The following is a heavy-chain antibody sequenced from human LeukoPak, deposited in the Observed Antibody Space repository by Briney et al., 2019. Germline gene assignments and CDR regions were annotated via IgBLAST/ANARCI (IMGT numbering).Heavy chain of an antibody. V-gene: IGHV4-39*01. Sequence: SETLSLTCTVSGGSISSSSYYWGWIRQPPGKGLEWIGSINYSGSTYYNPSLKSRVTISVDTSKNQFSLQLSSVTAADTAVYYCARVLRFLEWSFDYWGQGTLVTGSS. CDR2: INYSGST. CDR1: GGSISSSSYY. D-gene: IGHD3-3*01. CDR3: ARVLRFLEWSFDY. J-gene: IGHJ4*02.